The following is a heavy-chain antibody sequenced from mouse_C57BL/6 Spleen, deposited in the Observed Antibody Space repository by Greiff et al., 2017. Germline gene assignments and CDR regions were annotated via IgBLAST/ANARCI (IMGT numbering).Heavy chain of an antibody. CDR3: ARNYYGSSGYAMDY. J-gene: IGHJ4*01. CDR1: GYTFTSYT. Sequence: VQLQQSGAELARPGASVKMSCTASGYTFTSYTMHWVKQRLGQGLEWIGYINPSSGYTKYNQKFKDKATLTADKSSSTAYMQLSSLTSEDAAVYDCARNYYGSSGYAMDYWGQGTSVTVSS. CDR2: INPSSGYT. D-gene: IGHD1-1*01. V-gene: IGHV1-4*01.